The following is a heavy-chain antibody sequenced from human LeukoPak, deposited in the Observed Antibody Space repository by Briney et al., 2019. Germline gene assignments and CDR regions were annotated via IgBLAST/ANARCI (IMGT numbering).Heavy chain of an antibody. CDR3: ARDDYYDSSGYYNY. D-gene: IGHD3-22*01. Sequence: PGGSLRLSCAASGFTFSSYSMNWVRQAPGKGLEWVSYISSSSTIYYADSVKGRFTISRDNAKNSLYLQMNSLRDEDTAVYYCARDDYYDSSGYYNYWGQGTLVTVSS. CDR1: GFTFSSYS. J-gene: IGHJ4*02. CDR2: ISSSSTI. V-gene: IGHV3-48*02.